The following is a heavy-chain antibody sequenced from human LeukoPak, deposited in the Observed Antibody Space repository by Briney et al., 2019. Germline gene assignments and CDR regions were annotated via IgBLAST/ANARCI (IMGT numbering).Heavy chain of an antibody. J-gene: IGHJ4*02. D-gene: IGHD1-26*01. V-gene: IGHV3-74*01. Sequence: GGSLRLSCAASGFTFSDYWMHWVRQAPGKGLVWVSHINADEDRAAYADSVKGRFTIPRDNARNTLYLQMNSLRAEDTAVYYCAKGGKWDVTPFDYWGQGTLVTVSS. CDR2: INADEDRA. CDR3: AKGGKWDVTPFDY. CDR1: GFTFSDYW.